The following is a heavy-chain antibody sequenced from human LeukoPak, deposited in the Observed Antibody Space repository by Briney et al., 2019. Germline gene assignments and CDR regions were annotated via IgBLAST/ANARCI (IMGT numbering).Heavy chain of an antibody. Sequence: GGSLRLSCAASGFTFSSYAMSWVRQAPGKGLEWVSAIWSSSGSTYYADSVTGRFTISRDNSKNTLYLQMNSLRAEDTAVYYCGEDWQGPGYYCLGVWGQGTTVPLSS. CDR3: GEDWQGPGYYCLGV. D-gene: IGHD3-10*01. CDR1: GFTFSSYA. V-gene: IGHV3-23*01. CDR2: IWSSSGST. J-gene: IGHJ6*01.